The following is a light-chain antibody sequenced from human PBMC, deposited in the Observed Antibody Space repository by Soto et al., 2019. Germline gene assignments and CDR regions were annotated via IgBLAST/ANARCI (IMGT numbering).Light chain of an antibody. CDR1: QSVSSY. CDR2: DAS. J-gene: IGKJ4*01. Sequence: EIVLTQSPATLSLSPGERATLSCRASQSVSSYLAWYQQKPGQAPRLLIYDASNRATGIPARFSGSGSGTDYTLTISSLEPEDFAVYDCQLRGNWPPGLTFGGGTKVEIK. CDR3: QLRGNWPPGLT. V-gene: IGKV3-11*01.